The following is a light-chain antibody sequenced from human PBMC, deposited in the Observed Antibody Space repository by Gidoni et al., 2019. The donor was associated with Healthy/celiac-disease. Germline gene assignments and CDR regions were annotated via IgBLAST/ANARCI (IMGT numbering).Light chain of an antibody. CDR1: QSVSSN. V-gene: IGKV3-15*01. Sequence: EIVMTQSPATLSVSPGDRATLSCRASQSVSSNLAWYQQKPGQAPRLLIYAASTRATGIPARFSGSGSGTEFTLTISSLQSEDFAVYYCQQYNNWPRTFXXXTKVEIK. CDR3: QQYNNWPRT. J-gene: IGKJ1*01. CDR2: AAS.